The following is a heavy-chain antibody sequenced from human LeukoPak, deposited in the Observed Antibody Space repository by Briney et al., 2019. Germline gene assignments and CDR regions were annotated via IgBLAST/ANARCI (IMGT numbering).Heavy chain of an antibody. D-gene: IGHD6-6*01. J-gene: IGHJ3*02. CDR1: GYTFTSYD. CDR3: VRNIAARQRDAFDI. Sequence: ASVKVSCKASGYTFTSYDINWVRQATGQGLEWMGWMNPNSGNTGYAQKFQGRVTMTRNTSISTAYMELRSLRSDDTAVYYCVRNIAARQRDAFDIWGQGTMVTVSS. V-gene: IGHV1-8*01. CDR2: MNPNSGNT.